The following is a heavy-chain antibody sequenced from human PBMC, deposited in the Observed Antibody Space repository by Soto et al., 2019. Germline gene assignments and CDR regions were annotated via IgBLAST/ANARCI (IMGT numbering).Heavy chain of an antibody. V-gene: IGHV3-11*06. D-gene: IGHD6-13*01. J-gene: IGHJ4*02. Sequence: QVKLVESGGGLVRPGGSLRLSCAASGFTFSDYYMSWIRQVPGKGLEWVAYISGTSDSIPYADSVKGRFTISRDNAKNSLYLQMNRLRAEDTAVYYCARVGVLTAAGTSDYWGQGTLVTVSS. CDR1: GFTFSDYY. CDR3: ARVGVLTAAGTSDY. CDR2: ISGTSDSI.